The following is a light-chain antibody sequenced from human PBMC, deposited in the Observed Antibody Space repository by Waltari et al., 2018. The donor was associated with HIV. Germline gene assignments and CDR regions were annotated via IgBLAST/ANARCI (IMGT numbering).Light chain of an antibody. Sequence: QSALTQPASVSGSPGQSITISCTGTSSDVGGYNYVSWYQQHPGKAPKLMIYEVSNRPSGVSNRFSGSKSGNTASLTISGLQAEDEAGYYRSSYTSSSTYVFGTETTVTVL. CDR2: EVS. CDR1: SSDVGGYNY. V-gene: IGLV2-14*01. CDR3: SSYTSSSTYV. J-gene: IGLJ1*01.